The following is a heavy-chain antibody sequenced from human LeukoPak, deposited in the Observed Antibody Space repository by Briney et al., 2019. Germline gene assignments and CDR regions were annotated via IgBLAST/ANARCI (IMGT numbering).Heavy chain of an antibody. Sequence: PGGSLRLSCAASGFTFSNAWMSWVRQAPGKGLEWVGRIKSKTDGGTTDYAAPVKGRFTISRDDSKSIAYLQMNSLKTEDTAVYSCTRAPGSYGYYFDYWGQGTLVTVSS. CDR2: IKSKTDGGTT. CDR1: GFTFSNAW. V-gene: IGHV3-15*01. CDR3: TRAPGSYGYYFDY. J-gene: IGHJ4*02. D-gene: IGHD5-18*01.